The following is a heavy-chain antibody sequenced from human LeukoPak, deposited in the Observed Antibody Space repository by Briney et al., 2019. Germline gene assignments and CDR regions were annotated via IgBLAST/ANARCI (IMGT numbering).Heavy chain of an antibody. V-gene: IGHV4-38-2*02. Sequence: SETLSLTCTVSGYSISSGYYWGWIRQPPGKGLEWIGSIYHSGSTYYNPSLKSRVTISVDTSKNQFSLKLSSVTAADTAVYYCARWQWLPQSSFDYWGQGTLVTVSS. CDR1: GYSISSGYY. CDR3: ARWQWLPQSSFDY. CDR2: IYHSGST. D-gene: IGHD6-19*01. J-gene: IGHJ4*02.